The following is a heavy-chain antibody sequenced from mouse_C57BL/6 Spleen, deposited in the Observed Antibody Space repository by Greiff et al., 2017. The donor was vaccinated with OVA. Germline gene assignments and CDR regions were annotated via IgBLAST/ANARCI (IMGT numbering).Heavy chain of an antibody. CDR1: GYTFTSYW. D-gene: IGHD1-1*01. Sequence: QVQLKQPGAELVKPGASVKMSCKASGYTFTSYWITWVKQRPGQGLEWIGDIYPGSGSTNYNEKFKSKATLTVDTSSSTAYMQLSSLTSKDSAVYYCARSYYGSSLFAYWGQGTLVTVSA. V-gene: IGHV1-55*01. CDR3: ARSYYGSSLFAY. CDR2: IYPGSGST. J-gene: IGHJ3*01.